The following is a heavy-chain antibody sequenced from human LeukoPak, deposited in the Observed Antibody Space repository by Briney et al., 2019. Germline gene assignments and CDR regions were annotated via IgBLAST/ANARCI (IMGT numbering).Heavy chain of an antibody. Sequence: PGGSLRLSCAASGFTFSSYAMSWVRQAPGKGLEWVAAIGEYGGHQDYGDSVKGRFTISRDNSRNMVFLQMGSLRAEDTAVYYCARTMYYYDSSGYGKNFDYWGQGTLVTVSS. CDR3: ARTMYYYDSSGYGKNFDY. D-gene: IGHD3-22*01. CDR2: IGEYGGHQ. V-gene: IGHV3-33*08. CDR1: GFTFSSYA. J-gene: IGHJ4*02.